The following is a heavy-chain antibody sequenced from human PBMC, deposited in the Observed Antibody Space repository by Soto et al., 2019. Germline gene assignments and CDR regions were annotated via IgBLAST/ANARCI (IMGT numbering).Heavy chain of an antibody. J-gene: IGHJ4*02. Sequence: QVQLQESGPGLVKPSQTLSLTCTVSGGSISSGGYYWSWIRQHPGKGLEWIGYIYYSGSSYYNPSLTSRVTLSVDTSKNQFSLKLSSVTAADTAVYYCARGSEVRGVTWGQGTLVTVSS. V-gene: IGHV4-31*03. D-gene: IGHD3-10*01. CDR1: GGSISSGGYY. CDR2: IYYSGSS. CDR3: ARGSEVRGVT.